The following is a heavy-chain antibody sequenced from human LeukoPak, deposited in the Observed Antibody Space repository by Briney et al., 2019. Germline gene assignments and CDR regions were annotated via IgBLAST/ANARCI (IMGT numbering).Heavy chain of an antibody. Sequence: PSETLSLTCTVSGGSVNSGNYYWSWIRQPPGKGLEWIGFTYYSGSTNYNPSLKSRVTISVDTSKNQFSLKLSSVTAADTAVYYCARDPSGYFNYWGQGTLATVSS. CDR2: TYYSGST. D-gene: IGHD3-22*01. J-gene: IGHJ4*02. CDR1: GGSVNSGNYY. V-gene: IGHV4-61*01. CDR3: ARDPSGYFNY.